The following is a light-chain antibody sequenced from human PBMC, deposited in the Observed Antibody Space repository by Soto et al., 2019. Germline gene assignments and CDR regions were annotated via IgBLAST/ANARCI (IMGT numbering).Light chain of an antibody. CDR1: SSDVGGYNY. J-gene: IGLJ1*01. CDR2: EVS. Sequence: QSALTQPPSASGSPGQSVTISCTGTSSDVGGYNYVSWYQQHPGKAPKLMIYEVSKRPSGVPDRFSGSKSGNTASLTVSGLQAEDEAYYYCSSYAGSNNVYVFGTGTKVTVL. V-gene: IGLV2-8*01. CDR3: SSYAGSNNVYV.